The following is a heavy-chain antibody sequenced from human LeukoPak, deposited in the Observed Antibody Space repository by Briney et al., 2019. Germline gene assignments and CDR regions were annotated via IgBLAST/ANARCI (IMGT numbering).Heavy chain of an antibody. CDR1: GGTFSSYA. Sequence: SVKVSCKASGGTFSSYAISWVRQAPGQGLEWMGGIIPIFGTANYTQKFQGRVTITADESTSTAYMELSSLRSEDTAVYYCARGARRFLEWLLGDYYYYMDVWGKGTTVTVSS. J-gene: IGHJ6*03. CDR2: IIPIFGTA. D-gene: IGHD3-3*01. CDR3: ARGARRFLEWLLGDYYYYMDV. V-gene: IGHV1-69*13.